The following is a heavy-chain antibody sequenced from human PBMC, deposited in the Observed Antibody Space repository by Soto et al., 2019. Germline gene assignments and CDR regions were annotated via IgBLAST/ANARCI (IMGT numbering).Heavy chain of an antibody. J-gene: IGHJ5*02. CDR2: ISGSGGST. CDR1: GFTFSSYA. D-gene: IGHD1-7*01. CDR3: AKDRRRITGTIGAWFDP. Sequence: GGSLRLSCAASGFTFSSYAMSWVRQAPGKGLEWVSAISGSGGSTYYADSVKGRFTISRDNSKNTLYLQMNSLRAEDTAVYYCAKDRRRITGTIGAWFDPWGQGTLVTVSS. V-gene: IGHV3-23*01.